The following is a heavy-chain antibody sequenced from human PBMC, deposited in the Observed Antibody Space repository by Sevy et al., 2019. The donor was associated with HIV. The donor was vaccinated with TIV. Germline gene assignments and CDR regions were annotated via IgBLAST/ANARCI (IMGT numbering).Heavy chain of an antibody. CDR1: GYTFTNYD. CDR2: MNPTSGNT. D-gene: IGHD2-2*03. J-gene: IGHJ5*02. Sequence: ASVKVSCKASGYTFTNYDINWVRQATGQGLEWMGWMNPTSGNTGYAQKFQGRVTMTRNSSISTAYMELSSLRSEDTAGYYCARGTVLLGMGVVPAARGWFDPWGQGTLVTVSS. CDR3: ARGTVLLGMGVVPAARGWFDP. V-gene: IGHV1-8*01.